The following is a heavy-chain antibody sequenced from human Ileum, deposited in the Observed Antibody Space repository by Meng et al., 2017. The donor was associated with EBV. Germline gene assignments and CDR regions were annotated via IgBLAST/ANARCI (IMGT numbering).Heavy chain of an antibody. D-gene: IGHD2-15*01. J-gene: IGHJ4*02. V-gene: IGHV4-59*08. CDR3: ARGGWSLDY. Sequence: QVQVQGSGPRLGKPSGALSLTCTFSGGSLSSYYWSWIRQPPGKGLEWIGYIYYSGSTNYNPSLKSRVTISVDTSKNQFSLNLSSVTAADTAVYYCARGGWSLDYWGQGTLVTVSS. CDR2: IYYSGST. CDR1: GGSLSSYY.